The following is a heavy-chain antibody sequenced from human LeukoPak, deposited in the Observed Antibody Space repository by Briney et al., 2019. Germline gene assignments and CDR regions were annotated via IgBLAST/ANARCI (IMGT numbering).Heavy chain of an antibody. CDR1: GFSFSGYW. Sequence: GGSLRLSCAASGFSFSGYWMSWVRQTPGKGLEWVAVIWYDGSNKYYADSVKGRFTISRDNSKNTLYLQMNSLRAEDTAVYYCARDYGSGSYLSYYFDYWGQGTLVTVSS. J-gene: IGHJ4*02. D-gene: IGHD3-10*01. CDR2: IWYDGSNK. CDR3: ARDYGSGSYLSYYFDY. V-gene: IGHV3-33*01.